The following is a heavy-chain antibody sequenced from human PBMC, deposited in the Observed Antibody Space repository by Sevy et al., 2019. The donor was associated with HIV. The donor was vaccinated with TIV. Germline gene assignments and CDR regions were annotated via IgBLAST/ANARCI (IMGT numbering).Heavy chain of an antibody. J-gene: IGHJ4*02. CDR2: LSFGCGEI. CDR3: AREGCAKPHDY. CDR1: GFTFSKYS. D-gene: IGHD2-2*02. Sequence: GGSLRLSCAASGFTFSKYSMSWVRQPPGKGLEWVSTLSFGCGEINHADSVKGRFTISRDNSKNSLYLQMNNLRAEDTAIYYCAREGCAKPHDYWGQGTLVTVSS. V-gene: IGHV3-23*01.